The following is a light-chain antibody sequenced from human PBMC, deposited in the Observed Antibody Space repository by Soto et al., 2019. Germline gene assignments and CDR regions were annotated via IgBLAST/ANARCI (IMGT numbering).Light chain of an antibody. CDR2: RND. V-gene: IGLV1-47*01. J-gene: IGLJ2*01. Sequence: QSVLTPTPSASGTPGQRIAISCSGSNSNMGRNYVYWYQQVPGTAPKLLMYRNDVRPSGVPDRFTGSKSGTSASLAISGLLSENEADYYCAVWNNSLNGVAFGGGTKVTVL. CDR1: NSNMGRNY. CDR3: AVWNNSLNGVA.